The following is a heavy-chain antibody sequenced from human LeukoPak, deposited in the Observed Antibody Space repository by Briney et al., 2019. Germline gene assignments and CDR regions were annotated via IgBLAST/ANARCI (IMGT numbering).Heavy chain of an antibody. CDR3: ASGIAVAGKNY. CDR2: IYTSGST. D-gene: IGHD6-19*01. CDR1: GGSISSGSYY. Sequence: SETLSLTCTVSGGSISSGSYYWSWIRQPAGKGLEWIGRIYTSGSTNYNPSLKSRVTISVDTSKNQFSLNLSSVTAADKAVYYCASGIAVAGKNYWGQGTLVTVSS. V-gene: IGHV4-61*02. J-gene: IGHJ4*02.